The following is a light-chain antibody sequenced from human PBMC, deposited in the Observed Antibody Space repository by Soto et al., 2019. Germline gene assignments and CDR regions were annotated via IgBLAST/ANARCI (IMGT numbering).Light chain of an antibody. J-gene: IGKJ4*01. CDR3: QQYNKWPLG. CDR2: GAS. CDR1: QSVSSN. Sequence: EIVMTQSPATLSVSPGERATLSCRASQSVSSNLAWYQQKPGQAPRLLIYGASTRATGIPARFSGSGSGTEFTLTISSLQPEEVSVYYCQQYNKWPLGVGGGTKVEIK. V-gene: IGKV3-15*01.